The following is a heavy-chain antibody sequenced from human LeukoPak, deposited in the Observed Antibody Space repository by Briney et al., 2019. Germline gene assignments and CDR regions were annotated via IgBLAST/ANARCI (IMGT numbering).Heavy chain of an antibody. J-gene: IGHJ4*02. V-gene: IGHV3-23*01. Sequence: PGGSLRLSCAVSGFTFSSYAMSWVRQPPGKGLEWVSAISGSGGSTYYADSVKGRFTISRDNSKNTLYLQMNSLRAEDTAVYYCAKAKARYYYDSSGYYYGHWGQGTLVTVSS. CDR2: ISGSGGST. CDR3: AKAKARYYYDSSGYYYGH. CDR1: GFTFSSYA. D-gene: IGHD3-22*01.